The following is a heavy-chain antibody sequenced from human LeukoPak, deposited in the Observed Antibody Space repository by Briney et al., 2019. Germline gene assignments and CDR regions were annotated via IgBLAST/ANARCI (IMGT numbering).Heavy chain of an antibody. CDR2: IYYSGST. V-gene: IGHV4-59*01. CDR3: ARIAVSSGWGYFDY. J-gene: IGHJ4*02. Sequence: PSETLSLTCAVSSGSLVSYYWSWIRQPPGKGLEWIGYIYYSGSTNYNPSLKSRVSMSVDTSKNQFSLQLRSVTAADTAVYYCARIAVSSGWGYFDYWGQGTLVTASS. CDR1: SGSLVSYY. D-gene: IGHD6-19*01.